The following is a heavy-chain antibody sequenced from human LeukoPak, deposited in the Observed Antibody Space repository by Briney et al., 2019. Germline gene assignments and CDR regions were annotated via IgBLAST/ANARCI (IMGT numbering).Heavy chain of an antibody. V-gene: IGHV3-53*01. Sequence: QPGGSLRLSCAASGFTVSSNYMSWVRQAPGKGLEWGSVIYSGGSTYYADSVKGRFTISRDNSKNTLYLQMNSLRAEDTAVYYCARRGSTRSYGYWFDPWGQGTLVTVSS. CDR3: ARRGSTRSYGYWFDP. J-gene: IGHJ5*02. CDR2: IYSGGST. CDR1: GFTVSSNY. D-gene: IGHD1-26*01.